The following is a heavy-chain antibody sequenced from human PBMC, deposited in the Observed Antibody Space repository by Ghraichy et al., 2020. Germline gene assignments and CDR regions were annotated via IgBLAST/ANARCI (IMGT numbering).Heavy chain of an antibody. CDR3: AKEGGRLGEGAFDV. CDR1: EFTFDGYP. Sequence: GGSLRLSCAVSEFTFDGYPMTWVRQAPGKGLAWVSLLGADGRSTFYADSVKGRFTISRDKSKRTMYLQMNSLRADDTAVYYCAKEGGRLGEGAFDVWGQGTKVTVSS. J-gene: IGHJ3*01. CDR2: LGADGRST. D-gene: IGHD2-15*01. V-gene: IGHV3-23*01.